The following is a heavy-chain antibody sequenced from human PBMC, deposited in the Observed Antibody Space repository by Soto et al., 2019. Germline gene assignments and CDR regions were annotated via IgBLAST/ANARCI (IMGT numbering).Heavy chain of an antibody. V-gene: IGHV3-74*01. CDR3: ARESGRLYQRFDY. CDR2: INSDGSST. J-gene: IGHJ4*02. D-gene: IGHD2-21*02. CDR1: GFTFSSYW. Sequence: GGSLRLSCAASGFTFSSYWMHWVRQAPGKGLVWVSRINSDGSSTSYADSVKGRFTISRDNAKNTLYLQMNSLRAEDTAVYYCARESGRLYQRFDYWGQGTLVTVSS.